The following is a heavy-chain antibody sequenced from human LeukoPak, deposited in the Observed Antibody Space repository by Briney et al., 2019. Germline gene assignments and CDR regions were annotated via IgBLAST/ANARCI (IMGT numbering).Heavy chain of an antibody. J-gene: IGHJ5*02. Sequence: SVKVSCKASGGTFSSYVISWVRQAPGQGLEWMGGIIPILGTANYAQKFQGRVTITADESTSTAYMELSSLRSEDTAVYYCARALLRYCSSTSCYWFDPWGQGTLVTVSS. CDR1: GGTFSSYV. V-gene: IGHV1-69*13. CDR2: IIPILGTA. D-gene: IGHD2-2*01. CDR3: ARALLRYCSSTSCYWFDP.